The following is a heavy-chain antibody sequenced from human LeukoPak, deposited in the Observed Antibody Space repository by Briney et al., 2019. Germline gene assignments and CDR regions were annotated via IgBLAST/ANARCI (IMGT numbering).Heavy chain of an antibody. J-gene: IGHJ1*01. CDR2: ISAYNGNT. CDR3: ARDKYYDSSGYYHGYFQH. CDR1: GYTFTSYG. Sequence: ASVKVSCKASGYTFTSYGISWVRQAPGQGREWVGWISAYNGNTNYAQKLQGRVTMTTDTSTSTAYMELRSLRSDDTAVYYCARDKYYDSSGYYHGYFQHWGQGTLVTVSS. V-gene: IGHV1-18*01. D-gene: IGHD3-22*01.